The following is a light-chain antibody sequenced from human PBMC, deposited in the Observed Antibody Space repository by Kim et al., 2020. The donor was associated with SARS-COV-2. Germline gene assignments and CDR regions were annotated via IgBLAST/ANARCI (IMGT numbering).Light chain of an antibody. V-gene: IGKV3-15*01. CDR3: QQYNDWPLT. CDR2: CTS. J-gene: IGKJ4*01. CDR1: QSVSSN. Sequence: EILMTQSPATLSVSPGERATLSCRASQSVSSNLAWYQQKPCQAPRLLIYCTSTRATDIPARFSGSGSGTEFTLTISSLQSEDFAVYYCQQYNDWPLTFGGGTKVDIK.